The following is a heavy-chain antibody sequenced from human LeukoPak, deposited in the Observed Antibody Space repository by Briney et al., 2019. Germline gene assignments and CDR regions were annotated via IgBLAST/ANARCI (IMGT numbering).Heavy chain of an antibody. J-gene: IGHJ3*02. CDR3: ARPREVVITSVGAFDI. CDR2: IDPSDSDT. D-gene: IGHD3-22*01. V-gene: IGHV5-51*01. CDR1: GYSFTSYW. Sequence: GESLKISCKGSGYSFTSYWIGWVRQMPGKGLEWMGIIDPSDSDTRYSPSLQGQVTISADKSISTAYLQWSSLKASDTAMYYCARPREVVITSVGAFDIWGQGTMVTVSS.